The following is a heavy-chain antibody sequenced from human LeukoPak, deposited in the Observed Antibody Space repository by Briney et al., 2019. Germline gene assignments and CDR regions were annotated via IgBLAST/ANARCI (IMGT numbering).Heavy chain of an antibody. CDR1: GFTFDDYA. D-gene: IGHD2-15*01. J-gene: IGHJ3*02. CDR3: AKDISEGYCSGGSCYWDAFDI. V-gene: IGHV3-9*01. CDR2: ISWNSGSI. Sequence: PGGSLRLSCAASGFTFDDYAMHWVRQVPGKGLEWVSGISWNSGSIGYADSVKGRFTISRDNAKNSLYLQMNSLRAEDTALYYCAKDISEGYCSGGSCYWDAFDIWGQGTMVTVSS.